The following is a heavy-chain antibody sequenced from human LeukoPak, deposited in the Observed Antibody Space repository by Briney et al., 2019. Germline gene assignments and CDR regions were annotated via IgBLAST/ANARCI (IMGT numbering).Heavy chain of an antibody. D-gene: IGHD6-6*01. V-gene: IGHV3-33*08. CDR1: GFTFSSYA. CDR3: ARDALPYSSSSGDY. CDR2: IWYDGSNK. Sequence: GGSLRLSCAASGFTFSSYAMSWVRQAPGKGLEWVAIIWYDGSNKYYADSVKGRFTISRDNSKNTLYLQMNSLRAEDTAVYYCARDALPYSSSSGDYWGQGTLVTVSS. J-gene: IGHJ4*02.